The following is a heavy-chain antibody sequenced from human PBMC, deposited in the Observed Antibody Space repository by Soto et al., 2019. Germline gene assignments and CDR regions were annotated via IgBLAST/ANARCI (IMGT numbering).Heavy chain of an antibody. D-gene: IGHD3-3*01. V-gene: IGHV4-34*01. CDR1: GGSFSGYY. Sequence: PSETLSLTCAVYGGSFSGYYWSWIRQPPGKGLEWIGEINHSGSTNYNPSLKSRVTISVDTSKNQFSLKLSSVTAADTAVYYCARGGKDDFWSGYYDYYGMDVWGQGTTVTVSS. CDR3: ARGGKDDFWSGYYDYYGMDV. CDR2: INHSGST. J-gene: IGHJ6*02.